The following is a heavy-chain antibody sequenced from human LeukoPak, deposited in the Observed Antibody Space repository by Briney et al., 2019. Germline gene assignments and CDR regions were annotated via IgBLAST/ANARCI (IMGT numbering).Heavy chain of an antibody. J-gene: IGHJ4*02. CDR1: GFTFSSYD. Sequence: GGSLRLSCAASGFTFSSYDMNWVRQAPGKGLEWLAVIWYDGSNKYYADSVKGRFTISRDNFKNTMFLQMNSLRVEDTAVYYCAKSTYGSLGEIDYWGQGTLVTVSS. D-gene: IGHD3-16*01. V-gene: IGHV3-33*06. CDR2: IWYDGSNK. CDR3: AKSTYGSLGEIDY.